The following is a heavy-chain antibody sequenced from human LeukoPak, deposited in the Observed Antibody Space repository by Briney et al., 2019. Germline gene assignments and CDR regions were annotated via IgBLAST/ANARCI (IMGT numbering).Heavy chain of an antibody. D-gene: IGHD2-15*01. CDR1: GGSFSGYY. CDR3: ARGRMVAATYFDY. V-gene: IGHV4-34*01. CDR2: INHSGST. Sequence: PSETLSLTCAVYGGSFSGYYWSWIRQPPGKGLEWIGEINHSGSTNYNPSLKSRVTISVDTSKNQFSLKLSSVTAADTAVYYCARGRMVAATYFDYWGQGTLVTVSS. J-gene: IGHJ4*02.